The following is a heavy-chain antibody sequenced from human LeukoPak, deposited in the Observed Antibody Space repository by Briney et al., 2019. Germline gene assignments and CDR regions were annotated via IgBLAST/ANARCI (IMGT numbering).Heavy chain of an antibody. D-gene: IGHD6-13*01. J-gene: IGHJ5*02. Sequence: PGGSLRLSCAASGFTFSSYSMIWVRQAPGKGLEWVSCITSSSSYIYYTDSVKGRFTISRDNAKNSLYLQMNSLRAEDTAVYYCARGRIAAGRYNWFEPWGQGTLVTVSS. V-gene: IGHV3-21*01. CDR1: GFTFSSYS. CDR3: ARGRIAAGRYNWFEP. CDR2: ITSSSSYI.